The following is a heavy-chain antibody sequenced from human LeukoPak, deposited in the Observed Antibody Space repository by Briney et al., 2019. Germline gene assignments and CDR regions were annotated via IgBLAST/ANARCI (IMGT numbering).Heavy chain of an antibody. D-gene: IGHD1-14*01. Sequence: PSETLSLTCTVSGGSTSSSSYYWGWIRQPPGKGLEWIGSIYYTGSTYYNPSLKSRVTISVDTSKNQFSLKLSSVTAADTAVYYCARAVPGWFDPWGQGTLVTVSS. J-gene: IGHJ5*02. CDR1: GGSTSSSSYY. CDR2: IYYTGST. CDR3: ARAVPGWFDP. V-gene: IGHV4-39*07.